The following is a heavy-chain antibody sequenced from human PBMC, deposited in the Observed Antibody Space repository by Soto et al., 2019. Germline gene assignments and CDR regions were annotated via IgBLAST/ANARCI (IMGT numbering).Heavy chain of an antibody. CDR3: XRAVXXPXXMPWYFDL. CDR2: IYYSGST. J-gene: IGHJ2*01. CDR1: GGSISSGGYY. D-gene: IGHD2-2*01. Sequence: QVQLQESGPGLVKPSQTLSLTCTVSGGSISSGGYYWSWIRQHPGKGLEWIGYIYYSGSTYYNPSLKSRVTXXXXXXKNQFSLKLSSVXAAXXAXYYCXRAVXXPXXMPWYFDLWGRGTLVTVSS. V-gene: IGHV4-31*03.